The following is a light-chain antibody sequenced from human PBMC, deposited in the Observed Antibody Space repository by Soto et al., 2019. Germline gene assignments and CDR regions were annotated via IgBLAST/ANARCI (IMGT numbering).Light chain of an antibody. V-gene: IGKV1-9*01. J-gene: IGKJ2*01. Sequence: DIQLTQSPSFLSASVGDRVAITCRASQGISSYLAWYQQKPGKAPKLLYAASTLQSGVPSRFSGSGSGTEFTLTVSSLQPEDFASYYCQQVNSYPYTFCQGTKVEI. CDR2: AAS. CDR3: QQVNSYPYT. CDR1: QGISSY.